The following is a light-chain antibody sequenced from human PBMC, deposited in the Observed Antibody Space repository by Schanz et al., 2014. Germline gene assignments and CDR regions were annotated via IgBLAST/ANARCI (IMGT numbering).Light chain of an antibody. CDR2: DVR. V-gene: IGLV2-14*02. CDR3: SSFTTSSTQV. Sequence: QSALTQPASVSGSPGQSITISCTGTSSDVGSYKLVSWYQQHPGKAPKLMIYDVRNRPSGVSNRFSGSKSGNTASLTVSGLQAEDEADYYCSSFTTSSTQVFGGGTKLTVL. J-gene: IGLJ3*02. CDR1: SSDVGSYKL.